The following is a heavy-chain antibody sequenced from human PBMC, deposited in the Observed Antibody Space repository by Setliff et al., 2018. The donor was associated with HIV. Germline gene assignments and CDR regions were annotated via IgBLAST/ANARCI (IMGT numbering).Heavy chain of an antibody. V-gene: IGHV4-59*01. Sequence: KASETLSLTCSVSGGSFSGYYWGWIRQPPGKGLEWIGYIYIYNSGSTNYNPSLTSRVTISVDTSRNQFSLKLTSVTAADTAIYYCARGVNFDYWGQGTQVTVSS. D-gene: IGHD3-3*01. J-gene: IGHJ4*02. CDR3: ARGVNFDY. CDR2: IYIYNSGST. CDR1: GGSFSGYY.